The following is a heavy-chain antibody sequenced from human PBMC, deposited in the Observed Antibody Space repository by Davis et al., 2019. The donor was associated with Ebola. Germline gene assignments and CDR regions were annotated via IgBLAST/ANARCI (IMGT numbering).Heavy chain of an antibody. Sequence: GESLKISCAASGFTFSSYSMNWVRQAPGKGLEWVSSISSSSSYIYYADSVKGRFTISRDNAKNSLYLQMNSLRAEDTAVYYCARDQYNYDFWSGYYRDAFDIWGQGTMVTVSS. CDR2: ISSSSSYI. D-gene: IGHD3-3*01. V-gene: IGHV3-21*01. J-gene: IGHJ3*02. CDR3: ARDQYNYDFWSGYYRDAFDI. CDR1: GFTFSSYS.